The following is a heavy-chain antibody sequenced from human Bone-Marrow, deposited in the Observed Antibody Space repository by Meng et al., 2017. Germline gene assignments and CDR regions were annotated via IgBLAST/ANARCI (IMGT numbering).Heavy chain of an antibody. CDR1: GGTFSSYA. D-gene: IGHD3-3*01. CDR3: ARVPDLFWSGYYTGDWFDP. V-gene: IGHV1-69*13. CDR2: IITIFGTA. Sequence: SAQVSCKASGGTFSSYAISWVRQAPGQGLEWMGGIITIFGTANNAQKFQGRVTITADESTSTDYMELSSLRSEDTAVYYCARVPDLFWSGYYTGDWFDPWGQGTLVTVSS. J-gene: IGHJ5*02.